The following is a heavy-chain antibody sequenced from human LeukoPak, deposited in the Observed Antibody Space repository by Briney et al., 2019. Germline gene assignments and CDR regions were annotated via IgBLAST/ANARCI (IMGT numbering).Heavy chain of an antibody. V-gene: IGHV4-31*03. CDR2: IYYSGST. Sequence: SETLSLTFTVSGGSISSGGYYWSWSRQHPGKGLGWIGYIYYSGSTYYNPSLKSRVTISVDTSKNQFSLKLSSVTAADTAVYYCASFRIAAAGLDYWGQGTLVTVSS. D-gene: IGHD6-13*01. CDR3: ASFRIAAAGLDY. CDR1: GGSISSGGYY. J-gene: IGHJ4*02.